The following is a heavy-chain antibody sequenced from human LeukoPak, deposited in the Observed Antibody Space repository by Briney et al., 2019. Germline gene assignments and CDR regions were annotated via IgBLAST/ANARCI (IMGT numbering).Heavy chain of an antibody. J-gene: IGHJ4*02. CDR3: ATGRDVYGSEY. Sequence: SETLSLTCTFPGGSLTYYYWTWIRQVPGEGLEWLGYVFHSGTTNYNPSLKSRVAISLDTTKTQFFLKLSSVTAADTAVYYCATGRDVYGSEYWGQGTLVTVSS. D-gene: IGHD3-10*01. CDR2: VFHSGTT. V-gene: IGHV4-59*01. CDR1: GGSLTYYY.